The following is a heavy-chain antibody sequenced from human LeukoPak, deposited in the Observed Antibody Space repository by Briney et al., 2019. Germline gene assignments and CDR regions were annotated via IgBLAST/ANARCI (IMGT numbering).Heavy chain of an antibody. CDR2: IYYRGST. V-gene: IGHV4-59*01. Sequence: SETLSLTWTVAGGSISSYYWSWIRQPPGKGLEWIGYIYYRGSTNYNPSLKSRVTISIDTSKNQVSLKLSSVTAADTAVYYCARGKMDFDYWGQGTLVTVSS. J-gene: IGHJ4*02. D-gene: IGHD5-24*01. CDR1: GGSISSYY. CDR3: ARGKMDFDY.